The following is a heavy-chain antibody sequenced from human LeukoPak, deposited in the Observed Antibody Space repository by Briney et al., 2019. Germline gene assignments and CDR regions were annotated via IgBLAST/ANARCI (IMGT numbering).Heavy chain of an antibody. CDR1: GFTFSSYA. V-gene: IGHV3-23*01. J-gene: IGHJ4*02. Sequence: GGSLRLSCAASGFTFSSYAMSWVRQAPGKGLEWVSAISGSGGSTYYADSVKGRFTISRDNSKNTLYLQMNSLRAEDAAVYYCAKDVVVITTRPLAFDYWGQGTLVTVSS. CDR3: AKDVVVITTRPLAFDY. CDR2: ISGSGGST. D-gene: IGHD3-22*01.